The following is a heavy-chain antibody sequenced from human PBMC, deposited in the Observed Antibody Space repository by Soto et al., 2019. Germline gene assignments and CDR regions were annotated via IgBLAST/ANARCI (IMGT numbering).Heavy chain of an antibody. D-gene: IGHD2-15*01. Sequence: GGSLRLSCAASGFTFSSYGMHWVRQAPGKGLEWVAVISYDGSNKYYADSVKGRFTISRDNSKNTLYLQMNSLRAEDTAVYYCAKDWVVAATLGGYGMDVWGQGTTVTVSS. CDR1: GFTFSSYG. V-gene: IGHV3-30*18. J-gene: IGHJ6*02. CDR2: ISYDGSNK. CDR3: AKDWVVAATLGGYGMDV.